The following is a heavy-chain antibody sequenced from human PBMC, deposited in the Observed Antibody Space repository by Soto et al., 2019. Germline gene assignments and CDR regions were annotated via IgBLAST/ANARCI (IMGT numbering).Heavy chain of an antibody. CDR2: INAGSGYT. D-gene: IGHD3-3*01. CDR3: ARDRVSLAMFGVPVGVFKN. J-gene: IGHJ4*02. Sequence: ASVKVSCKASGYTFTTFAMHWVRQAPGQRPEWLGWINAGSGYTKYSQNFQDRVTISSDTSASTAYMELGSLRSGDTAIYYCARDRVSLAMFGVPVGVFKNWGQGTLVTVSS. V-gene: IGHV1-3*01. CDR1: GYTFTTFA.